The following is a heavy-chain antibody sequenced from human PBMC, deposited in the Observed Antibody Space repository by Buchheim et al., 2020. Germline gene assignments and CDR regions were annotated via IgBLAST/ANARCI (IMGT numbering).Heavy chain of an antibody. CDR2: VSATGDNI. V-gene: IGHV3-23*01. J-gene: IGHJ6*02. D-gene: IGHD1-14*01. CDR1: GFTFRSYA. Sequence: EVQLLESGGGLVQPGGSLRVSCAASGFTFRSYAMTWVRQAPGKGLEWVSGVSATGDNIYYGDSVKGRFTISRDISQNTLYLQMNSLRAEDTAVYYCARGAGRHYYYGMDVWGQGTT. CDR3: ARGAGRHYYYGMDV.